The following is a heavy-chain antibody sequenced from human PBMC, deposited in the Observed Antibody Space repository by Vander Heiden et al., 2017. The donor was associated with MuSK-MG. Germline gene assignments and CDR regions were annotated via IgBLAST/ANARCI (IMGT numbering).Heavy chain of an antibody. CDR3: ARRTFYIDY. CDR2: ISSSRRTR. J-gene: IGHJ4*02. D-gene: IGHD3-10*01. CDR1: GFTFSSYS. V-gene: IGHV3-48*01. Sequence: EVQLVESGGGLVQPGGSLRLSCAASGFTFSSYSMNWVRQAPGKGLEWVSYISSSRRTRYYSDSVKGRFTISRDKAKNSMYMQMTSLRAEDTAVYYCARRTFYIDYWGQGTLVTVSS.